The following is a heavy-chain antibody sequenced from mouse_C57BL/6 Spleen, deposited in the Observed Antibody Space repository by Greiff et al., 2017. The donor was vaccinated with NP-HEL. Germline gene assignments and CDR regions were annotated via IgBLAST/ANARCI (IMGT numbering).Heavy chain of an antibody. Sequence: EVQLQQSGPVLVKPGASVKMSCKASGYTFTDYYMNWVKQSPGKSLEWIGVINPYNGGTSYNQKFKGKATLTVDKSTSTAYMELNSLTSEDSAVDYCATHYYGSSFYYFDYWGQGTTLTVSS. CDR2: INPYNGGT. D-gene: IGHD1-1*01. V-gene: IGHV1-19*01. J-gene: IGHJ2*01. CDR1: GYTFTDYY. CDR3: ATHYYGSSFYYFDY.